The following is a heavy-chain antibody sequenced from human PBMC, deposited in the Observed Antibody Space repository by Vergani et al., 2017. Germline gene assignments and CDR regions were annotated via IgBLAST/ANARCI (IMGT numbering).Heavy chain of an antibody. CDR3: ARTRITMIVVVRPVDI. D-gene: IGHD3-22*01. CDR1: GGSFSGYY. CDR2: INHSGST. V-gene: IGHV4-34*01. Sequence: QVQLQQWGAGLLKPSETLSLTCAVYGGSFSGYYWSWIRQPPGKGLEWIGEINHSGSTNSNPSLKSRVTISVDTSKNQFSLKLSSVTAADTAVYYCARTRITMIVVVRPVDIWGQGTMVTVSS. J-gene: IGHJ3*02.